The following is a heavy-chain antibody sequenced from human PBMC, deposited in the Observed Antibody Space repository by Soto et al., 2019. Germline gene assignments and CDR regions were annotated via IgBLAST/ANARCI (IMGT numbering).Heavy chain of an antibody. CDR2: IIPIFGTA. CDR1: GGTFSSYA. J-gene: IGHJ3*02. CDR3: ARDPAVASLPDAFDI. D-gene: IGHD6-19*01. V-gene: IGHV1-69*12. Sequence: QVQLVQSGAEVKKPGSSVKVSCKASGGTFSSYAISWVRQAPGQGLEWMGGIIPIFGTANYAQKFQGRVTVTGDESKSTAYMELSSLRSEDTAVDYCARDPAVASLPDAFDIWGQGTMVTVSS.